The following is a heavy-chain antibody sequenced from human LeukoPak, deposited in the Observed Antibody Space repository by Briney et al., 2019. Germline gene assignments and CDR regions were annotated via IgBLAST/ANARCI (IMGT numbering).Heavy chain of an antibody. CDR1: GFTFSSYA. CDR2: ISYDGSNK. CDR3: TTWGAVAKFDY. V-gene: IGHV3-30-3*01. J-gene: IGHJ4*02. Sequence: PGGSLRLSCAASGFTFSSYAMHWVRQAPGKGLEWVAVISYDGSNKYYADSVKGRFTISRDNSKNTLYLQMNSLRAEDTAVYYCTTWGAVAKFDYWGQGTLVTVSS. D-gene: IGHD6-19*01.